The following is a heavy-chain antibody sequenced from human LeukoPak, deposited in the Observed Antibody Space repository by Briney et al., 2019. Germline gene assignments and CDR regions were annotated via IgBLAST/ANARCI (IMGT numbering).Heavy chain of an antibody. CDR1: GGSISSGGYY. CDR3: ARVGERYDYVWGSYRLFDY. J-gene: IGHJ4*02. D-gene: IGHD3-16*02. V-gene: IGHV4-31*03. CDR2: IYYSGST. Sequence: SETLSLTCTVSGGSISSGGYYWSWIRQHPGKGLEWIGYIYYSGSTYYNPSLKSRVTISVDTSKNQFSLKLSSVTAADTAVYYCARVGERYDYVWGSYRLFDYWGQGTLVTVSS.